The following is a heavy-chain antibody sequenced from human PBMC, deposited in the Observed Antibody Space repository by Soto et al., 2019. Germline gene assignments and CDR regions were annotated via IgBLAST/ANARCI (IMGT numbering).Heavy chain of an antibody. V-gene: IGHV4-59*08. CDR3: ARRHRGILDY. Sequence: SETLSLTCTVSGGSISSYYWSWIRQPPGKGLEWIGYIYYSGSTNYNPSLKSRVTISVDTSKNQFSLKLSSVTAADTAVYHCARRHRGILDYWGQGTLVTVSS. CDR1: GGSISSYY. D-gene: IGHD2-15*01. CDR2: IYYSGST. J-gene: IGHJ4*02.